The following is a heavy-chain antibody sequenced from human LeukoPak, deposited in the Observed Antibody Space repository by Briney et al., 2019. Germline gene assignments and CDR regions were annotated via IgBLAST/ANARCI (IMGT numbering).Heavy chain of an antibody. CDR1: GFGFNYYG. CDR2: IWYDGSNK. J-gene: IGHJ4*02. V-gene: IGHV3-33*01. CDR3: ARDLNDY. Sequence: GGSLRLSCAASGFGFNYYGMVWFRQAPGKGLEWVAVIWYDGSNKYYADSVKGRFTISRDNSKNTLYLQMNSLRAEDTAVYYCARDLNDYWGQGTLVTVSS.